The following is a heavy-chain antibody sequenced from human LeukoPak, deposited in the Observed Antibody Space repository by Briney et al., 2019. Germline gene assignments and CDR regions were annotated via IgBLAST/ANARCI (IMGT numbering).Heavy chain of an antibody. CDR2: IYYSGST. CDR3: ARGSGWEGFDY. D-gene: IGHD1-26*01. V-gene: IGHV4-59*01. CDR1: GGSISSYY. Sequence: PSETLSLTYTVSGGSISSYYWSWIRQPPGKGLEWIGYIYYSGSTKYNPSLKSRVTISVDTSKNQFSLKLSSVTAADTAVYYCARGSGWEGFDYWGQGTLVTVSS. J-gene: IGHJ4*02.